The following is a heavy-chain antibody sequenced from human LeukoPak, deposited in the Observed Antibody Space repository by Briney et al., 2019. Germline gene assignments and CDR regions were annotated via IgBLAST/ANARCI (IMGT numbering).Heavy chain of an antibody. D-gene: IGHD5-12*01. Sequence: GGSLRVSCAASGFTFRDYGMYWVRQAPGKGLEWVAYVQSNVISKHYADSVKGRFAISRDNSKNTLHLQMNSLRAEDTAVYYCARSLATSYYYMDVWGKGTTVTVSS. CDR1: GFTFRDYG. CDR3: ARSLATSYYYMDV. CDR2: VQSNVISK. V-gene: IGHV3-30*19. J-gene: IGHJ6*03.